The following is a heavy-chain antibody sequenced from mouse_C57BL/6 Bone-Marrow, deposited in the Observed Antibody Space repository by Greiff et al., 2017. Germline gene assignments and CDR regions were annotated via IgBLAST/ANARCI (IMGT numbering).Heavy chain of an antibody. Sequence: VQLQQSGPELVKPGASVKISCKASGYSFTDYNMNWVKQSNGKSLEWIGVITPNYGTTSYNQKFKGKATFTVDQSSSTAYMQLNSLTSADSAVYYWARGYDYDYAMDYWGQGTSVTVSS. CDR1: GYSFTDYN. CDR2: ITPNYGTT. D-gene: IGHD2-4*01. CDR3: ARGYDYDYAMDY. V-gene: IGHV1-39*01. J-gene: IGHJ4*01.